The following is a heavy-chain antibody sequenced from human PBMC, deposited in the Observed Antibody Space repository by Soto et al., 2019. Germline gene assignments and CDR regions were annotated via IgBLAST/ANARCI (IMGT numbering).Heavy chain of an antibody. Sequence: GGSLRLSCAASGSTFSSYAMSWVRQAPGKGLEWVSAISGSGGSTYYADSVKGRFTISRDNSKNTLYLQMNSLRAEDTAVYYCAKDPYGSGSYHQGAFDYWGQGTLVTVSS. D-gene: IGHD3-10*01. CDR1: GSTFSSYA. V-gene: IGHV3-23*01. CDR3: AKDPYGSGSYHQGAFDY. J-gene: IGHJ4*02. CDR2: ISGSGGST.